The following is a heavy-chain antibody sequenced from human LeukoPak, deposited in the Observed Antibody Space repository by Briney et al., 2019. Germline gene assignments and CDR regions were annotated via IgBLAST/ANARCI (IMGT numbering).Heavy chain of an antibody. Sequence: GGSLRLSCGASEFTFSNAWMSWVRQAPGKGLEWVGRIKSKTDGGTTDYAAPVKGRFTISRDDSKNTLYLQMNSLKTEDTAVYYCTAAGYSSGWYRDYFDYWGQGTLVTVSS. CDR3: TAAGYSSGWYRDYFDY. J-gene: IGHJ4*02. V-gene: IGHV3-15*01. CDR2: IKSKTDGGTT. D-gene: IGHD6-19*01. CDR1: EFTFSNAW.